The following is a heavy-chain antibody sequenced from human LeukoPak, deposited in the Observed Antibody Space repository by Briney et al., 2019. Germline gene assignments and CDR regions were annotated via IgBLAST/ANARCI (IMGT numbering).Heavy chain of an antibody. CDR1: GFTFADYA. CDR2: IRSKAYSGTT. J-gene: IGHJ6*03. CDR3: TRAQYYDFWSGYYMDV. V-gene: IGHV3-49*03. Sequence: TGGSLRLSCTASGFTFADYAMSWFRQAPGKGLECVGFIRSKAYSGTTEYAASVKGRFTISRDDSKSIAYLQMNSLKTEDTAVYYCTRAQYYDFWSGYYMDVWGKGTTVTVFS. D-gene: IGHD3-3*01.